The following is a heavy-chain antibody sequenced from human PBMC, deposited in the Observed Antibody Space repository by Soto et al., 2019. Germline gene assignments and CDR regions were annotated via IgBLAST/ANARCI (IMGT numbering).Heavy chain of an antibody. D-gene: IGHD3-16*02. CDR3: ARVLSVKGYYGMDV. V-gene: IGHV4-31*03. J-gene: IGHJ6*02. Sequence: NPSETLSLTCTVSGGSISSGGYYWSWIRQHPGKGLEWIGYIYYSGSTYYNPSLKSRVTISVDTSKNQFSLKLSSVTAADTAVYYCARVLSVKGYYGMDVWGQGTTVTVSS. CDR1: GGSISSGGYY. CDR2: IYYSGST.